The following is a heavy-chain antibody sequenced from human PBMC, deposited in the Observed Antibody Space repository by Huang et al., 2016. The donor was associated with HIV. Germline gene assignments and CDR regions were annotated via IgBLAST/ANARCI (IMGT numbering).Heavy chain of an antibody. CDR2: IYYSGRT. V-gene: IGHV4-39*01. J-gene: IGHJ6*03. CDR3: ARHPQRGDGYYSYYYYMDV. CDR1: GGPISSNSFY. D-gene: IGHD3-10*01. Sequence: QLQLQESGPGLVKPSETLSLTCTVSGGPISSNSFYWGWIRQPPGKGLEWMGNIYYSGRTYYNPSIKSRVIISVDTSKNQFSLKLSSVTAADTAVYYCARHPQRGDGYYSYYYYMDVWGKGTTVTVSS.